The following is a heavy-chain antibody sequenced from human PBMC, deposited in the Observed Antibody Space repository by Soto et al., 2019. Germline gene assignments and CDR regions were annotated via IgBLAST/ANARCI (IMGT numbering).Heavy chain of an antibody. CDR1: GDSVCRHY. CDR2: IYYSGST. CDR3: ARVRVPVVCEWLEP. J-gene: IGHJ5*02. D-gene: IGHD2-2*01. V-gene: IGHV4-59*02. Sequence: SGALSVTRTPCGDSVCRHYLRWIRQPPGKGLEWIGYIYYSGSTNYNPSLKSRVTISVDTSKNQFSLKLSSVTAADTAVYYCARVRVPVVCEWLEPSGHETL.